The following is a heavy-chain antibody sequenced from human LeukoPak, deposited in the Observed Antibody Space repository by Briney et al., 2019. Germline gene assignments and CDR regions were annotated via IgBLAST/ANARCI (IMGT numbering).Heavy chain of an antibody. J-gene: IGHJ4*02. CDR2: MKADGSEK. Sequence: GGTLRLSCAASGFTFSGYWMNWVRQAPGKGLEWVANMKADGSEKYYVDSVKGRFTISRDNAKNSLYLQMNSLRAEDTAVYYCARGRHYGSGTHYMAFYSDSWGQGTLVTVSS. V-gene: IGHV3-7*04. CDR3: ARGRHYGSGTHYMAFYSDS. D-gene: IGHD3-10*01. CDR1: GFTFSGYW.